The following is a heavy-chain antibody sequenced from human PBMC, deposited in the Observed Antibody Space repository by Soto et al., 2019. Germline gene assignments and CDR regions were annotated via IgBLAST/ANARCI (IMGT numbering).Heavy chain of an antibody. CDR3: AREPLYYYDSSGYVSPLYYFAY. CDR2: IYYSGST. CDR1: GGSISSGGYY. J-gene: IGHJ4*02. D-gene: IGHD3-22*01. Sequence: SETLSLTCTVSGGSISSGGYYWSWIRQHPGKGLEWIGYIYYSGSTYYNPSLKSRVTISVDKSKNQFSLKLSSVTAADTAVYYCAREPLYYYDSSGYVSPLYYFAYWGQGTLVTVSS. V-gene: IGHV4-31*03.